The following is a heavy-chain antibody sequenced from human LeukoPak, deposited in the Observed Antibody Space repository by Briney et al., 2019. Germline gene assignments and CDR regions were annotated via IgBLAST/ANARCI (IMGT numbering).Heavy chain of an antibody. Sequence: ASVKVSCKASGYSFTSYAINWVRQAPGQGLEWMGWISAYNGNTDYAQKLQGRVTMTTDTYTSTAYMELRSLTSDDTAVYYCARDPLRSTWSTYYNALDVWGQGTTVTVSS. J-gene: IGHJ6*02. CDR3: ARDPLRSTWSTYYNALDV. V-gene: IGHV1-18*01. D-gene: IGHD6-13*01. CDR1: GYSFTSYA. CDR2: ISAYNGNT.